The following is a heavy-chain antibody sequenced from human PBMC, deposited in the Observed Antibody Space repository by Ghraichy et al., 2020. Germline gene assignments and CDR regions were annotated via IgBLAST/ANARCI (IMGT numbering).Heavy chain of an antibody. Sequence: GGSLRLSCAASGFTFSSYSMNWVRQAPGKGLEWVSSISSSSSYIYYADSVKGRFTISRDNAKNSLYLQMNSLRAEDTAVYYCARVQDYGDPTPDYWGQGTLVTVSS. CDR1: GFTFSSYS. D-gene: IGHD4-17*01. V-gene: IGHV3-21*01. CDR2: ISSSSSYI. CDR3: ARVQDYGDPTPDY. J-gene: IGHJ4*02.